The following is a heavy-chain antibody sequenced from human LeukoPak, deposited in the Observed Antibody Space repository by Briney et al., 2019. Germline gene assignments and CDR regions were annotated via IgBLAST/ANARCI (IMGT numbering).Heavy chain of an antibody. J-gene: IGHJ4*02. CDR3: ARDLNWETY. CDR2: ISSSGSTI. Sequence: GGSLRLSCAASGFTFSSYEMNWVRQAPGKGLEWVSYISSSGSTIYYADSVKGRFTISRDNAKNSLYLQMNSLRVEDAAVYYCARDLNWETYWGQGTLVTVSS. D-gene: IGHD1-26*01. CDR1: GFTFSSYE. V-gene: IGHV3-48*03.